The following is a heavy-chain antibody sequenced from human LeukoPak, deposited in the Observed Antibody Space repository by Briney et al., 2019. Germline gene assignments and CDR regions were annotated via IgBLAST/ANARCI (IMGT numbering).Heavy chain of an antibody. J-gene: IGHJ3*02. V-gene: IGHV4-4*02. CDR2: VGHSGSA. CDR3: ATRGDYSDTSGNSYDALDI. Sequence: SETLSLTCAVSGGSISSSNWWSWVRQPPGKGLGWIGDVGHSGSADYNPSLKSRVTISADPSKSQFSLKLTSVTAADTAVYYCATRGDYSDTSGNSYDALDIWGQGTMVTVSS. D-gene: IGHD3-22*01. CDR1: GGSISSSNW.